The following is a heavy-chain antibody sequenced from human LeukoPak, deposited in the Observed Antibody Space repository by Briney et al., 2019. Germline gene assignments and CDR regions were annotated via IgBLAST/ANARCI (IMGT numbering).Heavy chain of an antibody. D-gene: IGHD2-2*01. CDR3: ARGDIVVVPAAKAGFDY. CDR1: GYTFTGYY. CDR2: INPNSGGT. J-gene: IGHJ4*02. V-gene: IGHV1-2*02. Sequence: ASVNVSCKASGYTFTGYYMHWVRQAPGQGLEWMGWINPNSGGTNYAQKFQGRVTMTRDTSISTAYMELSRLRSDDTAVYYCARGDIVVVPAAKAGFDYWGQGTLVTVSS.